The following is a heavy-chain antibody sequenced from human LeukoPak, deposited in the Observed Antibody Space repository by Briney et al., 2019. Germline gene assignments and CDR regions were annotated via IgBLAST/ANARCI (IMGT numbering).Heavy chain of an antibody. J-gene: IGHJ4*02. CDR1: GFTFSSYW. CDR2: IKEDGSEK. Sequence: PGGSLRLSCAASGFTFSSYWMSWVRQAPGKGLEWVSNIKEDGSEKYYVDSVKGRFTISRDNAKNSLYLQMNSLRAEDTAVYYCARDYLGSSSGWYTRVYWGQGTLVTVSS. CDR3: ARDYLGSSSGWYTRVY. V-gene: IGHV3-7*01. D-gene: IGHD6-19*01.